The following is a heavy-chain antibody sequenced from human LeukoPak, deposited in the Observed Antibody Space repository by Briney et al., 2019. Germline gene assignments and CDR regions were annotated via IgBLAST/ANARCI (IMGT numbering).Heavy chain of an antibody. CDR1: GGTFSSYA. V-gene: IGHV1-69*05. J-gene: IGHJ6*03. CDR2: IIPIFGTA. CDR3: ARAKGAGITIFNYYYYYYMDV. Sequence: SVKVSCKASGGTFSSYAISWVRLAPGQGLEWMGGIIPIFGTANYAQKFQGRVTITTDESTSTAYMELSSLRSEDTAVYYCARAKGAGITIFNYYYYYYMDVWGKGTTVTVSS. D-gene: IGHD3-3*01.